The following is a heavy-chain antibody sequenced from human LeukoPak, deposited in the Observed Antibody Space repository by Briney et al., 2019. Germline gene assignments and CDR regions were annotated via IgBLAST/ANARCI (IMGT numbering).Heavy chain of an antibody. CDR3: ARGNLHCTGGVCYGTPDDY. V-gene: IGHV4-39*01. CDR2: LYYTGSS. D-gene: IGHD2-8*02. J-gene: IGHJ4*02. CDR1: GGSISRSSYY. Sequence: KSSETLSLTCTVSGGSISRSSYYWGWIRQPPGKGLEWIASLYYTGSSYYNPSLKSRVTISVYTSKNQFSLKLISVTAADPAVYYCARGNLHCTGGVCYGTPDDYWGQGTLVTVSS.